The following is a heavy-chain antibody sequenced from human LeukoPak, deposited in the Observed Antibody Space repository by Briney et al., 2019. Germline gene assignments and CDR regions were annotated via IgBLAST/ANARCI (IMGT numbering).Heavy chain of an antibody. CDR2: IYYSGST. V-gene: IGHV4-61*01. CDR1: GGSVSSGSYY. CDR3: ARESGDCALDY. J-gene: IGHJ4*02. Sequence: ASETLSLTCTVSGGSVSSGSYYWSWIRQPPGKGLEWIGYIYYSGSTNYNPSLESRVTISVDTSKNQFSLKLSSVTAADTAVYYCARESGDCALDYWGQGTLVTVSS. D-gene: IGHD2-21*02.